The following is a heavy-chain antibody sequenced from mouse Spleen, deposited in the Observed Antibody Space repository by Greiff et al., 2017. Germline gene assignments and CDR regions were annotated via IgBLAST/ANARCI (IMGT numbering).Heavy chain of an antibody. V-gene: IGHV2-6-1*01. J-gene: IGHJ4*01. CDR2: IWSDGST. CDR3: ARQSYYRYESYAMDY. D-gene: IGHD2-14*01. CDR1: GFSLTSYG. Sequence: VKLVESGPGLVAPSQSLSITCTISGFSLTSYGVHWVRQPPGKGLEWLVVIWSDGSTTYNSALKSRLSISKDNSKSQVFLKMNSLQTDDTAMYYCARQSYYRYESYAMDYWGQGTSVTVSS.